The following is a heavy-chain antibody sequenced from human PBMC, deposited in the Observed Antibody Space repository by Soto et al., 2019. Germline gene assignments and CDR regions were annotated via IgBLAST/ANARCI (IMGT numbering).Heavy chain of an antibody. CDR2: INPNSGGT. Sequence: ALVKVSCKASGYTFTGYYMHWVRQAPGQGLEWMGWINPNSGGTNYAQKFQGWVTMTRDTSISTAYMELSRLRSDDTAVYYCARDGDCSGGSCYSNVVAPGAFDIWGQGTMVTVSS. CDR1: GYTFTGYY. CDR3: ARDGDCSGGSCYSNVVAPGAFDI. D-gene: IGHD2-15*01. J-gene: IGHJ3*02. V-gene: IGHV1-2*04.